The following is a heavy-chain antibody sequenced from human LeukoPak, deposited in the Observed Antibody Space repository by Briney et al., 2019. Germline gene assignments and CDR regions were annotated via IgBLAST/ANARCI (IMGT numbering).Heavy chain of an antibody. CDR1: GFTFSAYA. J-gene: IGHJ6*03. Sequence: GTSLSLSCAASGFTFSAYAMHWVRQAPGKGLEWVALIWYNGGNEYYVDSVKGRFTVSRDNSKSILYLQMNSLRAEDTAVYYCAMAGYSTSSLYYYIDVWGKGTTVTVSS. CDR3: AMAGYSTSSLYYYIDV. D-gene: IGHD6-6*01. V-gene: IGHV3-33*01. CDR2: IWYNGGNE.